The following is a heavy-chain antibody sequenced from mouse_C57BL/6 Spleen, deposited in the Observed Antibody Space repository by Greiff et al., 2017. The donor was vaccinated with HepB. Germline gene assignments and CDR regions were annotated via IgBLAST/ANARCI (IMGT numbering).Heavy chain of an antibody. Sequence: VQLKHSGAELVRPGASVKLSCTASGFNIKDDYMHWVKQRPEQGLEWIGWIDPENGDTEYASKFQGKATITADTSSNTAYLQLSSLTSEDTAVYYCTALTTAYWGQGTLVTVSA. CDR3: TALTTAY. J-gene: IGHJ3*01. CDR2: IDPENGDT. CDR1: GFNIKDDY. D-gene: IGHD5-5*01. V-gene: IGHV14-4*01.